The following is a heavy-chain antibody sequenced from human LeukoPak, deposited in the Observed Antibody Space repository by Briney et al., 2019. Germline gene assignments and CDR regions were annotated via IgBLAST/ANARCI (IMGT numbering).Heavy chain of an antibody. CDR1: GFTFSGSA. Sequence: GGSLRLSCEASGFTFSGSAIHWVRQASGNGPEWVGRIRSKANNYATTYAASVKGRFTISRDDSKNTAYLEMSSLKTEDTAVYFCTRHSGGDYYYYYGVDVWGQGTTVTVSS. J-gene: IGHJ6*02. D-gene: IGHD3-10*01. CDR2: IRSKANNYAT. CDR3: TRHSGGDYYYYYGVDV. V-gene: IGHV3-73*01.